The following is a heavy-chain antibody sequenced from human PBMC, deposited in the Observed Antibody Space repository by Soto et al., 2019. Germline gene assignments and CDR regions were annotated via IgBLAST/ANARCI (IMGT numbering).Heavy chain of an antibody. CDR2: ISAYNGNT. J-gene: IGHJ4*02. D-gene: IGHD3-22*01. Sequence: ASVKVSCKASGYTFTSYGISWVRQAPGQGLEWMGWISAYNGNTNYAQKLQGRVTMTTDTSTSTAYMELRSLRSDDTAVYYCARDRSYYYETSGYPFDYWGQGTQVTVSS. CDR1: GYTFTSYG. V-gene: IGHV1-18*01. CDR3: ARDRSYYYETSGYPFDY.